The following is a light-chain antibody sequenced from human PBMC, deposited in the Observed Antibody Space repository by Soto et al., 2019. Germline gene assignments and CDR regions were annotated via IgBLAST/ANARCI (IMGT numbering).Light chain of an antibody. CDR3: HQYFNPRT. V-gene: IGKV1-33*01. CDR1: QHISDY. CDR2: DGT. Sequence: DTRLTQSPSSLSASVGDRVTITCQASQHISDYLNWYQQKPGKAPKLLIYDGTKLGTGVPSRFSGSGSGTEFTFTISILQPEDTATYYCHQYFNPRTFGGGTKV. J-gene: IGKJ4*01.